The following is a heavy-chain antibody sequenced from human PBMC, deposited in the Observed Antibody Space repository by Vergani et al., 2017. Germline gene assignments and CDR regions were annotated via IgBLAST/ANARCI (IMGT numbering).Heavy chain of an antibody. CDR2: IDHTGRP. D-gene: IGHD4-11*01. Sequence: QVQLQQWGGGLLKPSETLSLTCVVNGGYFTSYHWTWIRQSPGEGLEWVGDIDHTGRPDYNPSLKSRLTMSVDKSRNQFSLTLNSVTATDTAIYFCARVNTETNCQLYYYYYMDVWGQGTAVTVS. V-gene: IGHV4-34*01. CDR1: GGYFTSYH. J-gene: IGHJ6*03. CDR3: ARVNTETNCQLYYYYYMDV.